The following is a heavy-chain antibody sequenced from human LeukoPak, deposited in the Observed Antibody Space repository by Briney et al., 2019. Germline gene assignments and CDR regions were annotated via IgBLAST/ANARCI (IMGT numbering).Heavy chain of an antibody. V-gene: IGHV4-59*01. J-gene: IGHJ4*02. CDR3: ARGPYGSGSQTFDY. D-gene: IGHD3-10*01. CDR1: GGSISSYY. Sequence: SETLSLTCTVSGGSISSYYWSWIRQPPGKGLEWIGYIYYSGSTNYNPSLKSRVTISVDTSKNQFSLKLSSVTAAGTAVYYCARGPYGSGSQTFDYWGQGTLVTVSS. CDR2: IYYSGST.